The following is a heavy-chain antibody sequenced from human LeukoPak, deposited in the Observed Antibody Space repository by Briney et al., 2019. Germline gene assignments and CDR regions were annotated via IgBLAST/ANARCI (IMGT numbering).Heavy chain of an antibody. CDR1: GYTVTSYA. CDR3: ARESGAYFDY. CDR2: IKAGNGNT. D-gene: IGHD3-10*01. V-gene: IGHV1-3*01. J-gene: IGHJ4*02. Sequence: ASGKVSCKAAGYTVTSYAMHWGRQSPGQRRGGRGWIKAGNGNTKYSQKCQGRVTITRDTSASTAYMELSSLRSEDTAVYYCARESGAYFDYWGQGTLVTVSS.